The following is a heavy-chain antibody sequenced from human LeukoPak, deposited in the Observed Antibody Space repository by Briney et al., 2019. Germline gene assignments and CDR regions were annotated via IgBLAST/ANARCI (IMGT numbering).Heavy chain of an antibody. Sequence: ASVKVSCKASGYTFTSYGISWVRQAPGQGLEWMGWISAYNGNTNYAQKLQGRVTMTTDTSTSTAYMGLRSLRSDDTAVYYCARDPERWLQFIGNYWGQGTLVTVSS. CDR1: GYTFTSYG. V-gene: IGHV1-18*01. D-gene: IGHD5-24*01. CDR3: ARDPERWLQFIGNY. CDR2: ISAYNGNT. J-gene: IGHJ4*02.